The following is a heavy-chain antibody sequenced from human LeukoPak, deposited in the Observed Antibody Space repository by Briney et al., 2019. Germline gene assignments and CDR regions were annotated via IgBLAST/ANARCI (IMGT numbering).Heavy chain of an antibody. J-gene: IGHJ6*02. V-gene: IGHV3-53*01. CDR1: GFTVSSNY. CDR3: ASPFFGTGYYYGMDV. CDR2: IYSGGST. Sequence: GGSLRLSCAASGFTVSSNYMSWVRQAPGKGLEWVSVIYSGGSTYYADSVEGRFTISRDNSKNTLYLQMNSLRAEDTAVYYCASPFFGTGYYYGMDVWGQGTTVTVSS. D-gene: IGHD3-3*01.